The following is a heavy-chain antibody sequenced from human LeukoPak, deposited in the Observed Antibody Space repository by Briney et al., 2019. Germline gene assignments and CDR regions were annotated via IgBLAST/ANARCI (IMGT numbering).Heavy chain of an antibody. CDR1: GGSISSYY. CDR3: AISRSYYYFDY. Sequence: SETLSLTCTVSGGSISSYYCSWIRQPPGKGLEWIGYIYYSGSTNYNPSLKSRVTISVDTSKNQFSLKLSSVTAADTAVYYCAISRSYYYFDYWGQGTLVTVSS. V-gene: IGHV4-59*01. J-gene: IGHJ4*02. CDR2: IYYSGST. D-gene: IGHD1-26*01.